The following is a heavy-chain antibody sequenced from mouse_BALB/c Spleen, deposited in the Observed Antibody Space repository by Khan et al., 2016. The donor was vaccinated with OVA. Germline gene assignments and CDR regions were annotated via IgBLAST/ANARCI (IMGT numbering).Heavy chain of an antibody. CDR3: TRWGHGRPFDY. V-gene: IGHV1-18*01. D-gene: IGHD1-1*01. CDR2: ITPNNGGT. J-gene: IGHJ2*01. CDR1: GYTFTDYN. Sequence: VQLQQSGPELVKPGASVKIPCKASGYTFTDYNMDWVKQSHGKSLEWIGDITPNNGGTIYNQRFKGKATLTVDKSSSTAYMELRSLTSEDTAGYYSTRWGHGRPFDYWGQGTTLTVSS.